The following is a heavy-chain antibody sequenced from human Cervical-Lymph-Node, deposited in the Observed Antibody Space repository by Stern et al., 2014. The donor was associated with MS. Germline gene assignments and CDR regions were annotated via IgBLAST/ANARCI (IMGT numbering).Heavy chain of an antibody. J-gene: IGHJ4*02. CDR3: ARTYYDSSGYQGENCFDY. Sequence: QVQLEQSGAEVKKPGASVKVSCKASGYTFSSYHMHWVRQAPGQGLEWMGIINPSCSSNTYAHEFQGRVIMTRDKSTSTVYTEMSSLRSEDAAVYYCARTYYDSSGYQGENCFDYWGQGTLVTVSS. D-gene: IGHD3-22*01. CDR1: GYTFSSYH. V-gene: IGHV1-46*01. CDR2: INPSCSSN.